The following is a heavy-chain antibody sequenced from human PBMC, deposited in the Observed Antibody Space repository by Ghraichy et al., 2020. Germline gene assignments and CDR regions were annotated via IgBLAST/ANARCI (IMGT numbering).Heavy chain of an antibody. CDR1: GFTFSSYA. CDR2: ISASGGST. V-gene: IGHV3-23*01. CDR3: ATDIWYKLANLKDV. D-gene: IGHD1-1*01. Sequence: GGSLRLSCAASGFTFSSYAMNWVRQAPGKGLDWVSGISASGGSTNYADSVKGRFTISRDNSKNTLYLQMNSLRAEDTAVYYCATDIWYKLANLKDVWGQGTLVTVSS. J-gene: IGHJ4*02.